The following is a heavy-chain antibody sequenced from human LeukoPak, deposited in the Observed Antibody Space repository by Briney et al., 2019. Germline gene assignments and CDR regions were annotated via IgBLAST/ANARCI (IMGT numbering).Heavy chain of an antibody. V-gene: IGHV3-21*01. CDR1: GFTFSSYS. D-gene: IGHD3-16*01. CDR3: ARGSGVGGAFDI. CDR2: ISSSSSYI. Sequence: GGSLRLSCAASGFTFSSYSMNWVRQAPGKGLEWVSSISSSSSYIYYADSVKGRFTISRDNAKNSLYLQMNSLRAEDTAVYYCARGSGVGGAFDIWGQGTMVTVSS. J-gene: IGHJ3*02.